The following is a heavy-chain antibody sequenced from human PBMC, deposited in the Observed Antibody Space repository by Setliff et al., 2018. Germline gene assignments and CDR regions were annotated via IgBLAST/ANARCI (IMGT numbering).Heavy chain of an antibody. CDR2: INHSGST. D-gene: IGHD3-10*01. V-gene: IGHV4-34*01. CDR3: ARNGRYYGPGRKWFDP. CDR1: GGSFSGYY. J-gene: IGHJ5*02. Sequence: SETLSLTCAVYGGSFSGYYWSWIRQPPGKGLEWIGEINHSGSTNYNPSLKSRVTISVDTSKNQFSLKLSSVTAADTAVYYCARNGRYYGPGRKWFDPWGQGTLVTVSS.